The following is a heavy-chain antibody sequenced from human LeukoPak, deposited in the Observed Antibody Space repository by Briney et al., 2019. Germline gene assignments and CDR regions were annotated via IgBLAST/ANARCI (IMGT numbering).Heavy chain of an antibody. CDR2: ISGSGGLT. Sequence: GGSLRLPCSASGFTFSSYEMNWVRQAPGKGLEWVSAISGSGGLTYYADSVKGRFTVSRDNSKNTLYLQMNSLRAEDTAVYYCAKDKLMIVVANYPYYFDSWGQGTLVTVSS. V-gene: IGHV3-23*01. D-gene: IGHD3-22*01. J-gene: IGHJ4*02. CDR3: AKDKLMIVVANYPYYFDS. CDR1: GFTFSSYE.